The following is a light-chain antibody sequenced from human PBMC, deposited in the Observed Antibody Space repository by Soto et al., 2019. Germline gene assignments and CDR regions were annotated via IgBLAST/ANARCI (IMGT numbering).Light chain of an antibody. CDR3: QQWIRWT. CDR2: GAS. Sequence: EIVMTQSPDTLSVSPGDRATLSCRASESVGTNVAWFQQRPGQAPRLLIYGASTRVAGIPARCSGSGSETEFTLTISSLQSEDFAIYHCQQWIRWTFGQGTRLELK. CDR1: ESVGTN. J-gene: IGKJ1*01. V-gene: IGKV3-15*01.